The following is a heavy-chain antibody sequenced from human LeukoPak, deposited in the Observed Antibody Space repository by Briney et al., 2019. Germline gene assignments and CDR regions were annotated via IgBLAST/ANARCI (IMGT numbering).Heavy chain of an antibody. V-gene: IGHV3-21*01. D-gene: IGHD3-10*01. CDR2: ISSSSSYI. CDR1: GFTFSSYS. Sequence: PGGSLRLSCAASGFTFSSYSMNWVRQAPGKGLEWVSSISSSSSYIYYADSVKGRFTISRDNAKNSLYLQMNSLRAEDTAVYYCARDRGRGAADLDYWGQGTLVTVSS. CDR3: ARDRGRGAADLDY. J-gene: IGHJ4*02.